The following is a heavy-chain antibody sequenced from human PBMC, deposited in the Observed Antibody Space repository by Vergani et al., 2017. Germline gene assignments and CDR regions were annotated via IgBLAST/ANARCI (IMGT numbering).Heavy chain of an antibody. Sequence: QVQLVQSGAEVKKPGSSVKVSCKASGGTFSSYTISWVRQAPGQGLEWMGRIIPILGIANYAQKFQGRVTITADKSTSTAYMELSSLRSEDTAVYYCASGLTEQQLVRGVGNYYYYMDVWGKGTTVTVSS. CDR3: ASGLTEQQLVRGVGNYYYYMDV. V-gene: IGHV1-69*02. CDR2: IIPILGIA. D-gene: IGHD6-13*01. J-gene: IGHJ6*03. CDR1: GGTFSSYT.